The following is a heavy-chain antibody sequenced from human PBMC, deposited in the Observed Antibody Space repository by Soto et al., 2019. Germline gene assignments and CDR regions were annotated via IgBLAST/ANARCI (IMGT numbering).Heavy chain of an antibody. J-gene: IGHJ4*02. CDR3: ATSQKGYNWNYFDH. CDR2: VLCTGST. CDR1: GWSIGGSLFY. D-gene: IGHD1-20*01. V-gene: IGHV4-39*01. Sequence: SETLSLTCAVSGWSIGGSLFYWVWLGQSPVKGPEWVGRVLCTGSTSSNPSLDSRVSVSVDPSKNQSSLKVSGVSAAHTAVYYCATSQKGYNWNYFDHWGQGALVTV.